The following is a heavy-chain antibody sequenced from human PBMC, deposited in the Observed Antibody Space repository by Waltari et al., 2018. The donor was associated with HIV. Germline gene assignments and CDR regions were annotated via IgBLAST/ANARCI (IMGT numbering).Heavy chain of an antibody. V-gene: IGHV3-23*01. CDR1: CSSFRHYA. D-gene: IGHD6-19*01. CDR3: AKGGRAVAGNWFDP. J-gene: IGHJ5*02. Sequence: EVPLLESWGGLVQPAGSLTLSCAALCSSFRHYALNWVRQAPGKGLEWVSAISGRGGRTHYADSVKGRFSISRDNSKNTLYLQMNSLRPEDTAIYYCAKGGRAVAGNWFDPWGQGTLVTVSS. CDR2: ISGRGGRT.